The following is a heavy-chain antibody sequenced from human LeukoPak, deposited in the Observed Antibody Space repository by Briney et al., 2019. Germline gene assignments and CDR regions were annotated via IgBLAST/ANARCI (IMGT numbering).Heavy chain of an antibody. D-gene: IGHD3-22*01. CDR3: ARSITMIVVVPHAFDI. CDR2: IIPILGIA. CDR1: GGTFSSYT. V-gene: IGHV1-69*02. Sequence: ASVKVSCKASGGTFSSYTISWVRQAPGQGLEWMGRIIPILGIANYAQKFQGRVTITAGKSTSTAYMELSSLRSEDTAVYYCARSITMIVVVPHAFDIWGQGTMVTVSS. J-gene: IGHJ3*02.